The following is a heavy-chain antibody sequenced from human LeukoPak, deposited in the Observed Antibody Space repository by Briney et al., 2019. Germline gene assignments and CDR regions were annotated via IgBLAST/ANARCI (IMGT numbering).Heavy chain of an antibody. Sequence: GGSLRLSCAASGFTFSSYGMHWVRQAPGKGLEWVAFIRYDGSHKYYADSVKGRFTISRDNSKNTLYLQMNSLRAEDTAVYYCANDIAAAGSIDYWGQGTLVTVSS. CDR1: GFTFSSYG. V-gene: IGHV3-30*02. CDR3: ANDIAAAGSIDY. CDR2: IRYDGSHK. J-gene: IGHJ4*02. D-gene: IGHD6-13*01.